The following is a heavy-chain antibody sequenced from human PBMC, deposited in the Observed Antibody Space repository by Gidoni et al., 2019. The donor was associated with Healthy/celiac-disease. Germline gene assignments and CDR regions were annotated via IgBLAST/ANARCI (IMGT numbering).Heavy chain of an antibody. CDR3: ARIHRGYSYNGEFDY. CDR1: GFSLSNARMG. CDR2: IFSNDEK. Sequence: QVTLKESGPVLVKPTETLTLPCTVSGFSLSNARMGVSWIRQPPGKALEWLAHIFSNDEKSYSTSLKSRLTITKDTSKSQVVLTMTNMDPVDTATYYCARIHRGYSYNGEFDYWGQGTLVTVSS. V-gene: IGHV2-26*01. J-gene: IGHJ4*02. D-gene: IGHD5-18*01.